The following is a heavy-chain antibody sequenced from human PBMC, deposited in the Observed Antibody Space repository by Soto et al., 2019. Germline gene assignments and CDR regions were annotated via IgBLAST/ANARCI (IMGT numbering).Heavy chain of an antibody. V-gene: IGHV4-61*01. CDR1: GCSVSSGNYY. Sequence: PSETLSLTWTGSGCSVSSGNYYWSWIRQPPGKGLEWIGYIYYSGSTNYSPSLKSRVTISADTAKNQFSLKLSSVTAADTAVYYCAREVIVVVPAATAGAFDISGQGTMVPVS. D-gene: IGHD2-2*01. J-gene: IGHJ3*02. CDR3: AREVIVVVPAATAGAFDI. CDR2: IYYSGST.